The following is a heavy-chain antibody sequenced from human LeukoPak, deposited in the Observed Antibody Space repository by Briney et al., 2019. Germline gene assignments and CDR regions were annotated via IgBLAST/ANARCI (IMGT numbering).Heavy chain of an antibody. CDR2: MNPNSGNT. Sequence: GASVKVSCKASGYSFTVYYIHWVRQAPGQGLEWMGWMNPNSGNTGYAQKFQGRVTMTRNTSISTAYMELSSLRSEDTAVYYCARDGEYCSGGSCWDWFDPWGQGTLVTVSS. J-gene: IGHJ5*02. V-gene: IGHV1-8*02. D-gene: IGHD2-15*01. CDR1: GYSFTVYY. CDR3: ARDGEYCSGGSCWDWFDP.